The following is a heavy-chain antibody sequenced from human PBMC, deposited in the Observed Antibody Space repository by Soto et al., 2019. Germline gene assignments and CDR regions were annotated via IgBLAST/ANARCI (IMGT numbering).Heavy chain of an antibody. J-gene: IGHJ4*02. D-gene: IGHD5-12*01. CDR1: GFSLSYAW. V-gene: IGHV3-15*07. CDR3: TTGHSTAGHDRA. Sequence: GGSLRLSCAASGFSLSYAWMNWVRQAPGKGLEWVGRIKAEADAGTPDYAAPVKGRFTISRDESQNTLYLQMHSLGTDDTAVYYCTTGHSTAGHDRAWGQGTLVTVSS. CDR2: IKAEADAGTP.